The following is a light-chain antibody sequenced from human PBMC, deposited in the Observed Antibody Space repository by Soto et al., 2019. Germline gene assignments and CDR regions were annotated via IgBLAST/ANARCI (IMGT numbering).Light chain of an antibody. Sequence: DIQMTQSPSTLSASVGDRVTITGRASQSISSWFAWYQQKPGKAPKLLIYDASSLERGVPSRFSGSGSGTEFPLTISSLQPDDFATYYCQHRWTFGQGTKVEIK. V-gene: IGKV1-5*01. CDR3: QHRWT. CDR1: QSISSW. J-gene: IGKJ1*01. CDR2: DAS.